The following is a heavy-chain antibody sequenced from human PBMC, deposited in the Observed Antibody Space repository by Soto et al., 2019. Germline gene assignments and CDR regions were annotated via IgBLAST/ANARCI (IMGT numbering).Heavy chain of an antibody. Sequence: QVQVVQSGAEVKKPGASVKVSCKASGYTFTSNGISWVRQAPGQGLEWMGWISAYNGNTNYAQKLQGRVTMTTDTATSTAYMELRSLRSDDTAVYHCARDNGYSYGTGRVDYWGQGTLVTVSS. V-gene: IGHV1-18*01. J-gene: IGHJ4*02. CDR3: ARDNGYSYGTGRVDY. CDR2: ISAYNGNT. D-gene: IGHD5-18*01. CDR1: GYTFTSNG.